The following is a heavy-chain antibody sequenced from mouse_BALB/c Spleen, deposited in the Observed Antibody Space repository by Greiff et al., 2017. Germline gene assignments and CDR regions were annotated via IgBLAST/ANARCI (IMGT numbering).Heavy chain of an antibody. CDR1: GFTFSSYA. CDR2: ISSGGST. V-gene: IGHV5-6-5*01. J-gene: IGHJ2*01. CDR3: ARGNYYGYDYFDY. D-gene: IGHD1-2*01. Sequence: EVNLVESGGGLVKPGGSLKLSCAASGFTFSSYAMSWVRQTPEKRLEWVASISSGGSTYYPDSVKGRFTISRDNARNILYLQMSSLRSEDTAMYYCARGNYYGYDYFDYWGQGTTLTVSS.